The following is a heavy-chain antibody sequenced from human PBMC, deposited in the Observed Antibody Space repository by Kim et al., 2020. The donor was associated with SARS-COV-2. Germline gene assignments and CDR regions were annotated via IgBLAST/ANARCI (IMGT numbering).Heavy chain of an antibody. CDR2: YI. CDR3: ARDLAAPFDY. V-gene: IGHV3-21*01. Sequence: YIYYRNAVKGAFTIPRNNAMNSLSMQMNSLRAEDTAVYYCARDLAAPFDYWGQGTLVTVSS. D-gene: IGHD2-15*01. J-gene: IGHJ4*02.